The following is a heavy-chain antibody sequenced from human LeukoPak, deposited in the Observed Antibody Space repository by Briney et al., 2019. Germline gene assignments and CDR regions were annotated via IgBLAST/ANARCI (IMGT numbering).Heavy chain of an antibody. D-gene: IGHD4-17*01. Sequence: SQTLSLTCTAAGGSITSYYCGWIRQPPGKGLEWIGYIDYSGSTNYNPSLKSRVTITVDTSKYLFSLKLSSVTAADTAVYYCGRGSGAYGEDYWGQGTLVTVSS. CDR2: IDYSGST. J-gene: IGHJ4*02. V-gene: IGHV4-59*01. CDR1: GGSITSYY. CDR3: GRGSGAYGEDY.